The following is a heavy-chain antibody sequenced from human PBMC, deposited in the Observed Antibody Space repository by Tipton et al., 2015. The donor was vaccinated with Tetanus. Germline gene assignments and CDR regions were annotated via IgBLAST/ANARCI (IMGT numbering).Heavy chain of an antibody. CDR3: ANHDLGI. D-gene: IGHD3-16*01. J-gene: IGHJ4*02. CDR2: INTGGGTT. Sequence: SLRLSCEASGFTSGFTFSYFSMNWVRQAPGKGLEWISHINTGGGTTYYANSVKGRFTISRDDAKNSLYLQMNSLRAEDTAVYYCANHDLGIWGQGTLVTVSS. CDR1: GFTFSYFS. V-gene: IGHV3-48*04.